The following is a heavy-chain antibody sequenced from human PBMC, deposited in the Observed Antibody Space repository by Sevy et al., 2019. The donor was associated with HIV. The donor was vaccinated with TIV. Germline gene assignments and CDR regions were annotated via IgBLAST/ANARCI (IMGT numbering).Heavy chain of an antibody. CDR2: ISAHSGNT. Sequence: ASVKVSCKTSGYSFSSYGINWVRQAPGQGLEWMGWISAHSGNTKYAQKFQGRVTMTTETSTSTAYMELRSLRSDDTAVYYGARFGVFRGINHQYILGMDVWGQGTTVTVSS. CDR3: ARFGVFRGINHQYILGMDV. CDR1: GYSFSSYG. J-gene: IGHJ6*02. D-gene: IGHD3-10*01. V-gene: IGHV1-18*01.